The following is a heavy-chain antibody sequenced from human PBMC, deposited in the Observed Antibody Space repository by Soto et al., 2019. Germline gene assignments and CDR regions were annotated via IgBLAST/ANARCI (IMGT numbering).Heavy chain of an antibody. D-gene: IGHD6-19*01. CDR2: IIPILGIA. Sequence: ASVKVSCKASGGTFSSYTISWVRQAPGQGLEWMGRIIPILGIANYAQKFQGRVTITADKSTSTAYMELSSLRSEDTAVYYCARGYSSGWYQVGYFDYWGQGTLVTVSS. J-gene: IGHJ4*02. V-gene: IGHV1-69*02. CDR1: GGTFSSYT. CDR3: ARGYSSGWYQVGYFDY.